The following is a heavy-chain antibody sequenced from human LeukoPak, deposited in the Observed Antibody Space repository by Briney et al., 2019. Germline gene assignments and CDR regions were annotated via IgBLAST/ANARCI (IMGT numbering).Heavy chain of an antibody. CDR1: GYSISSGYY. Sequence: SETLSLTCTVSGYSISSGYYWGWIRQPPGKGLEWIGEINHSGSTNYNPSLKSRVTISVDTSKNQFSLKLSSVTAADTAVYYCARARRGAFDIWGQGTMVTVSS. CDR2: INHSGST. J-gene: IGHJ3*02. D-gene: IGHD6-6*01. CDR3: ARARRGAFDI. V-gene: IGHV4-38-2*02.